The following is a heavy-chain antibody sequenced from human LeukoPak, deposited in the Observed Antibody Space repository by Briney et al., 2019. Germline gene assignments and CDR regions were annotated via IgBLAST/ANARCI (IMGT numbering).Heavy chain of an antibody. D-gene: IGHD3-3*01. CDR2: ISSSSSTI. CDR1: GFTFSSYS. Sequence: GGSLRLSCAASGFTFSSYSMNWVRQAPGKGLEWVSYISSSSSTIYYADSVKGRFTISRDKAKNSLYLQMSSLRAEDTAVYYCARDLVLRFLEWSPFDYWGQGTLVTVSS. J-gene: IGHJ4*02. V-gene: IGHV3-48*01. CDR3: ARDLVLRFLEWSPFDY.